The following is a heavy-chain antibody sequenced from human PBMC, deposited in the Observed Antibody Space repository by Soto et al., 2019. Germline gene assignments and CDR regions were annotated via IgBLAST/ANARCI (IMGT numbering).Heavy chain of an antibody. V-gene: IGHV1-58*01. CDR2: IVVGSGNT. D-gene: IGHD2-8*02. Sequence: QMQLVQSGPEVKKPGTSVKVSCKASGFTFTSSAVQWVRQARGQRLEWIGWIVVGSGNTNYAQKFQERVTITRDMSTLPHYRKSRSQSSAATVLDDCAGDSTEDPCLSSWCRWGMEVRGRGST. CDR3: AGDSTEDPCLSSWCRWGMEV. CDR1: GFTFTSSA. J-gene: IGHJ6*01.